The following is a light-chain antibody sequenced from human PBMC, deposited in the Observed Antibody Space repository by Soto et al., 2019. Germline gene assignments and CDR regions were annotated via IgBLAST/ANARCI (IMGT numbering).Light chain of an antibody. CDR3: QQRSAWPLT. CDR1: QSISSY. V-gene: IGKV3-11*01. Sequence: EIGLTQSPATLSLSPGERATLSCRASQSISSYLAWYQQKPGQAPRLLIYDAYNRATGIPARCSGSGSGTDFTLTISTLEPEDFAVYDCQQRSAWPLTFGGGTKVEIK. J-gene: IGKJ4*01. CDR2: DAY.